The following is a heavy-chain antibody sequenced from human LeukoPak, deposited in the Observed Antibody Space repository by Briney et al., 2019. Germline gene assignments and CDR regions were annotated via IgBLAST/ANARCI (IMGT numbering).Heavy chain of an antibody. J-gene: IGHJ4*02. CDR3: ARDGAHCSGGSCYDC. V-gene: IGHV3-48*03. D-gene: IGHD2-15*01. CDR1: GFTCSSYE. CDR2: ISSSGSTI. Sequence: GGSLRLSCAASGFTCSSYEMNWVRQAPGKGLEWVSYISSSGSTIYYADSVKGRFTISRDNAKNSLYLQMNSLRAEDTAVYYCARDGAHCSGGSCYDCWGQGTLVTVSS.